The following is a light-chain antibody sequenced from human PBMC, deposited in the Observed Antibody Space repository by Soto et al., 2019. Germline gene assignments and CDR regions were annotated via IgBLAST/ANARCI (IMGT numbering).Light chain of an antibody. V-gene: IGLV2-14*01. J-gene: IGLJ1*01. CDR1: RSDVGGYNY. CDR3: SSYTRITTQV. CDR2: EVS. Sequence: QSVLTQPASVSGSPGQSITISCTGTRSDVGGYNYVSWYQQHPGKAPKVLIYEVSYRPSGVSNRFSGSKSGNTASLTISGLQAEDEADYYCSSYTRITTQVFGSGTKPPS.